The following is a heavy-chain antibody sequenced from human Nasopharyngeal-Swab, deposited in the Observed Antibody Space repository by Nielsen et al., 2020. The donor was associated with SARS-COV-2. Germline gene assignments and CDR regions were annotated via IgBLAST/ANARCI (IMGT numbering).Heavy chain of an antibody. Sequence: GESLKISCAASGFTFSSYAMNWVRQAPGKGLEWVSFISGSAGSTYYADSVKGRFTISRDNAKNSLYLQMNSLRAEDTAVYYCARSGDCGGDCYYLDYWGQGTLVTVSS. V-gene: IGHV3-21*01. J-gene: IGHJ4*02. CDR3: ARSGDCGGDCYYLDY. CDR2: ISGSAGST. D-gene: IGHD2-21*02. CDR1: GFTFSSYA.